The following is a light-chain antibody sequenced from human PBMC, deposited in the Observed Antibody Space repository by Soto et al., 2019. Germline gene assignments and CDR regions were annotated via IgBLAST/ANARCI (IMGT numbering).Light chain of an antibody. CDR1: TSNIGSNY. J-gene: IGLJ1*01. V-gene: IGLV1-47*01. CDR3: ATWDDSLNGFYV. CDR2: RNN. Sequence: QSVLTQPPWASGTPGQGVTISCSGSTSNIGSNYVYWYQQLPGTAPKLLIYRNNQRPSGVPDRFSGSKSGTSASLAISGLRSDDEADYFCATWDDSLNGFYVFGTGTKVTVL.